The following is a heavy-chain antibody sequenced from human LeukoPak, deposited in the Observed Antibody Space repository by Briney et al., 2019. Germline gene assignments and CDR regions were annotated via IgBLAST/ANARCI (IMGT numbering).Heavy chain of an antibody. Sequence: SETLSLTCAVYGGSFSGYYWSWIRQPPGKGLEWIGEINHSGSTNYNPSLKSRVTISVDTSKNQFSLKLSSVTAAVTAVYYCVLSIGNRYSSGWYSRYWGQGTLVTVSS. V-gene: IGHV4-34*01. CDR3: VLSIGNRYSSGWYSRY. J-gene: IGHJ4*02. CDR2: INHSGST. CDR1: GGSFSGYY. D-gene: IGHD6-19*01.